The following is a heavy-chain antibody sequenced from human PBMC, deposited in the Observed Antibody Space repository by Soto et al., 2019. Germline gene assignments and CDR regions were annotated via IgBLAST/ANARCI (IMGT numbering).Heavy chain of an antibody. Sequence: QVQLQESGPGLVKPSQTLSLTCTCSGGSISGGTYYWSWIRQPPGPGVESIGYIYFSGSTYYNPSLKSRVIISVATSKNPFSLRLSSVTAADTAVYYWARGDWPTQMAVWGQGTTVTVSS. V-gene: IGHV4-31*03. J-gene: IGHJ6*02. CDR1: GGSISGGTYY. CDR2: IYFSGST. CDR3: ARGDWPTQMAV. D-gene: IGHD2-21*01.